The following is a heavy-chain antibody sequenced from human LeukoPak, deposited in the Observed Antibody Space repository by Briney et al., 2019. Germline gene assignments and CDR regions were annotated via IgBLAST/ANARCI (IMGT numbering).Heavy chain of an antibody. V-gene: IGHV4-30-2*02. CDR3: ARRRDTAMAYYFDY. J-gene: IGHJ4*02. D-gene: IGHD5-18*01. CDR2: IYHSGST. CDR1: GGSISSGGYS. Sequence: SETLSLTCAVSGGSISSGGYSWSWIRQPPGKGLEWIGYIYHSGSTYYNPSLKSRVTISVDTSKNQFSLKLSSVTAADTAVYYCARRRDTAMAYYFDYWGQGTLVTVSS.